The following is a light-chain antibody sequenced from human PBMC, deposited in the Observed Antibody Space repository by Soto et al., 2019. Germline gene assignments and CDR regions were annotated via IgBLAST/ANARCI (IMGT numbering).Light chain of an antibody. J-gene: IGKJ5*01. CDR2: GAS. CDR1: QSVSSSY. CDR3: QQYGSSPPIT. V-gene: IGKV3-20*01. Sequence: EIVLTQSPGTLSLSPGEIATLSFRASQSVSSSYLAWYQQKPGQAPRLLIYGASSRATGIPDRFSGSGSGTDFTLTISRLEPEDFAVYYCQQYGSSPPITFGQGTRLEI.